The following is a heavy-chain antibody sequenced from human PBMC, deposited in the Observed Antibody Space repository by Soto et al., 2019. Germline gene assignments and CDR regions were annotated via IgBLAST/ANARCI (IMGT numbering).Heavy chain of an antibody. Sequence: PSETLSLTCTVSGGSISGDDYYCIWIRQPPGKGPEWIGYIYHHGSTYYNPSLKSRVSISVDTSKNQFSLKLSSVTAADTAVYYFARDLWGDDYGDSYDAFDIWGQGTMVTVSS. V-gene: IGHV4-30-4*02. J-gene: IGHJ3*02. CDR2: IYHHGST. D-gene: IGHD4-17*01. CDR1: GGSISGDDYY. CDR3: ARDLWGDDYGDSYDAFDI.